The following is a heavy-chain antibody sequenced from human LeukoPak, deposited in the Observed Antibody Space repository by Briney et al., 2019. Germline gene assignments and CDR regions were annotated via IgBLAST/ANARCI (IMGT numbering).Heavy chain of an antibody. V-gene: IGHV1-46*01. CDR3: ARDPRPYSGSYSDY. CDR2: INPSGGST. Sequence: ASVKVSCKASGYTFTTYYIHWVRQAPGQGLEWMGVINPSGGSTSYAQKFQGRVTLTRDTSTSTVYMEPSSLRSEDPAVYYCARDPRPYSGSYSDYWGQGTLVTVSS. CDR1: GYTFTTYY. J-gene: IGHJ4*02. D-gene: IGHD1-26*01.